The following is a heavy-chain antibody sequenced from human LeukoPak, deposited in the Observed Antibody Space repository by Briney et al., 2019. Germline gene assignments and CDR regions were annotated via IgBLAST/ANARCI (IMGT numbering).Heavy chain of an antibody. D-gene: IGHD5-18*01. Sequence: PGGSLRLSCAASGFIFSTYVMSWVRQAPGKGLEWVSVISGSGGSTNYADSVKGRFTISRDNSKNTLYLQMNSLRAEGTAVYYCAKVLYGGYSYDYWGQGTLVTVSS. V-gene: IGHV3-23*01. J-gene: IGHJ4*02. CDR2: ISGSGGST. CDR3: AKVLYGGYSYDY. CDR1: GFIFSTYV.